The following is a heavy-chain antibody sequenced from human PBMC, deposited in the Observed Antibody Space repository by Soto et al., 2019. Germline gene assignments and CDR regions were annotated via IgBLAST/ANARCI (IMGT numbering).Heavy chain of an antibody. Sequence: QVQLQESGPGLVKPSGTLSLTCAVSSGSISSSNWWSWVRQPPGKGLEWIGEIYHSGSTNYNPSLKSRVTISVDKSKNQVSLKLSSVTAADTAVYYCARASPKGSYYYYYMDVWGKGTTVTVSS. CDR3: ARASPKGSYYYYYMDV. J-gene: IGHJ6*03. CDR1: SGSISSSNW. V-gene: IGHV4-4*02. CDR2: IYHSGST.